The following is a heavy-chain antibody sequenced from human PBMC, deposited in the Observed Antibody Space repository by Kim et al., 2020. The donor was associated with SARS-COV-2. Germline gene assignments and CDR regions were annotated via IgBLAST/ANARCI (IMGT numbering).Heavy chain of an antibody. J-gene: IGHJ4*02. D-gene: IGHD3-10*01. CDR1: GFTFSSYW. Sequence: GGSLRLSCAASGFTFSSYWMSWVRQAPGKGLEWVANIKQDGSEKYYVDSVKGRFTISRDNAKNSLYLQMNSLRAEDTAVYYCARGSILLWFAPFGWGQGTLVTVSS. CDR3: ARGSILLWFAPFG. CDR2: IKQDGSEK. V-gene: IGHV3-7*03.